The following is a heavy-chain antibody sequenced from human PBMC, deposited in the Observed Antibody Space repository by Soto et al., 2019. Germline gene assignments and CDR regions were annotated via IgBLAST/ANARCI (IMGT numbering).Heavy chain of an antibody. CDR1: EFTFSSYA. Sequence: EVQLLESEGGLVQPGGSLRLSCAASEFTFSSYAMTWVRQAPGKGLEWVASITDSGGSTYYADSVKGRLTISRDNSENTVHLQMNGLRAEDTAIYYCVKDWSGDKCPCMDVWGQGTTVTVSS. CDR3: VKDWSGDKCPCMDV. J-gene: IGHJ6*02. V-gene: IGHV3-23*01. CDR2: ITDSGGST. D-gene: IGHD3-3*01.